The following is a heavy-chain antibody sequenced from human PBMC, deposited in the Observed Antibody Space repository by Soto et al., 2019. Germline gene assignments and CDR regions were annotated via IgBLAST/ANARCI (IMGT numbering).Heavy chain of an antibody. V-gene: IGHV5-10-1*01. Sequence: PGESLKISCKGSVYSFTSYWISWVRQMPGKGLEWMGRIDPSDSYTNYSPSFQGHVTISADKSISTAYLQWSSLKASDTAMYYCARHPYCSGGSCYSGGNYYYYYGMDVWGQGTTVTVS. D-gene: IGHD2-15*01. CDR3: ARHPYCSGGSCYSGGNYYYYYGMDV. CDR2: IDPSDSYT. CDR1: VYSFTSYW. J-gene: IGHJ6*02.